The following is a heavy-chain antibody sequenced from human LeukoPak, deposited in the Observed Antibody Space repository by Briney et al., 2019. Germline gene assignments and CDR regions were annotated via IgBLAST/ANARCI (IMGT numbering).Heavy chain of an antibody. V-gene: IGHV4-39*07. CDR3: ARYGDYGFDY. CDR1: GGSISSSSYY. D-gene: IGHD4-17*01. J-gene: IGHJ4*02. CDR2: IYYSGST. Sequence: PSETLSLTCTVSGGSISSSSYYWGWIRQPPGKGLEWIGSIYYSGSTYYNPSLKSRVTISVDTSKNQFSLKLSSVTAADTAVYYCARYGDYGFDYWGQGTLVTVSS.